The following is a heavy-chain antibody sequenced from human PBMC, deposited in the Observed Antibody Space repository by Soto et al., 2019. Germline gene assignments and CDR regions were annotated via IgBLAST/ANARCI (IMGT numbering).Heavy chain of an antibody. V-gene: IGHV4-39*01. Sequence: SETLSLTCTVSGDSISSDTYYWGWIRQPPGKGLEWIGSIFHSGTTYYNPSLTSRVTISVDTSKNQFSLHLSSVTAADTAVYYCARGYGRNFDYWGQGTLVTVSS. CDR1: GDSISSDTYY. CDR2: IFHSGTT. CDR3: ARGYGRNFDY. J-gene: IGHJ4*02. D-gene: IGHD5-18*01.